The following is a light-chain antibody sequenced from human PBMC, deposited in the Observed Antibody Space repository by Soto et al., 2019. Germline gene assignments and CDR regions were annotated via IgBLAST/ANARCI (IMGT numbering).Light chain of an antibody. CDR3: SSYTSISTRV. Sequence: QSALTKPASVSGSPGQSITISCTGTSSDVGIYNYVSWYQQHPGKAPKLMIYEVSNRPSGVSNRFSGSKSGNTASLTISGLQAEDEANYYCSSYTSISTRVFGGGTKLTVL. CDR1: SSDVGIYNY. J-gene: IGLJ3*02. V-gene: IGLV2-14*01. CDR2: EVS.